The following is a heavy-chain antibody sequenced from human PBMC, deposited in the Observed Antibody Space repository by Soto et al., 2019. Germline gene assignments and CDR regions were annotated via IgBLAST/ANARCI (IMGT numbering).Heavy chain of an antibody. Sequence: QVQLVESGGGVVQPGRSLRLSCAASGFTFSSYGMHWVRQAPGKGLEWVAVIWYDGSNKYYADSVKGRFTISRDNSKNTLYLHMNSLRAEDTAVYYCARGMTTVTDDAFDIWGQGTMVTVSS. CDR1: GFTFSSYG. J-gene: IGHJ3*02. CDR2: IWYDGSNK. CDR3: ARGMTTVTDDAFDI. V-gene: IGHV3-33*01. D-gene: IGHD4-17*01.